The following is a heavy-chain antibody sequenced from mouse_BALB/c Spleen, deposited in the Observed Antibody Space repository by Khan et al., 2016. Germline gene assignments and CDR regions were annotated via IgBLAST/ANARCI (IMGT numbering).Heavy chain of an antibody. CDR3: ARDYYGSSYFDY. Sequence: EVQFQESGPGLVKPSQSLSLTCTVTGYSITSDYAWNWIRQFPGNKLEWMGYISYSGSTSYNPSLKSRISITRDTSTNQFFLQLHSVTTEDTATYYCARDYYGSSYFDYWGQGTTLTVSS. CDR1: GYSITSDYA. J-gene: IGHJ2*01. V-gene: IGHV3-2*02. D-gene: IGHD1-1*01. CDR2: ISYSGST.